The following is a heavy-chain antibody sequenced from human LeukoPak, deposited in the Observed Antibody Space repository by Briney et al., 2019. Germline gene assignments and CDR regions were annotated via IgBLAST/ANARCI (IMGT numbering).Heavy chain of an antibody. V-gene: IGHV3-21*01. Sequence: GGSLRLSCAASAFTFSSYSMNWVRQAPGKGLEWVSSISSSGSYIYYADSLKGRFTISRDNAKNSLHLQMNSLRAEDTAVYYCAREGRHAFDIWGQGTMVTVSS. CDR2: ISSSGSYI. CDR1: AFTFSSYS. CDR3: AREGRHAFDI. J-gene: IGHJ3*02.